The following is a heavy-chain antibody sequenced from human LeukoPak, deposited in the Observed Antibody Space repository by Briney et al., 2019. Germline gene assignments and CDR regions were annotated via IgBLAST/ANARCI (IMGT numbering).Heavy chain of an antibody. CDR3: ARVVYYYYMDV. CDR2: ISGGST. Sequence: GGSLRLSCAASGFTVSSNEMSWVRQAPGKGLEWVSSISGGSTYYADSRKGRFTISRDNSKDTLHLQMNSLRAEDTAVYYCARVVYYYYMDVWGKGTTVTVSS. CDR1: GFTVSSNE. V-gene: IGHV3-38-3*01. J-gene: IGHJ6*03.